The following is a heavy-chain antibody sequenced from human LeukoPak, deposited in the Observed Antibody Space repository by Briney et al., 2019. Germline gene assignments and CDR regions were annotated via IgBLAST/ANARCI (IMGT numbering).Heavy chain of an antibody. CDR2: ISGYNGDT. CDR1: GYTFTSYG. CDR3: ARDKEDTYYYGSGSYLGDAFDI. D-gene: IGHD3-10*01. V-gene: IGHV1-18*01. J-gene: IGHJ3*02. Sequence: ASVKVSCKASGYTFTSYGISWVRQAPGQGLEWMGWISGYNGDTNYAQKLQDRVTMSTDTSTSTAYMELSSLRSDDTAVYYCARDKEDTYYYGSGSYLGDAFDIWGQGTMVTVSS.